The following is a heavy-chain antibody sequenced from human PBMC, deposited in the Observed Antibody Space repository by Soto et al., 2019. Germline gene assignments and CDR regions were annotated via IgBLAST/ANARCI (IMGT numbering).Heavy chain of an antibody. CDR3: ARDGNYDFWSGYYS. V-gene: IGHV1-69*08. CDR2: IIPILGIA. D-gene: IGHD3-3*01. J-gene: IGHJ4*02. CDR1: GGTFSSYT. Sequence: QVQLVQSGAEVKKPGSSVKVSCKASGGTFSSYTISWVRQAPGQGLEWMGRIIPILGIANYAQKIQGRVTITADKSTRTAYMERSSLRSEDTAVYYCARDGNYDFWSGYYSWGQGTLVTVSS.